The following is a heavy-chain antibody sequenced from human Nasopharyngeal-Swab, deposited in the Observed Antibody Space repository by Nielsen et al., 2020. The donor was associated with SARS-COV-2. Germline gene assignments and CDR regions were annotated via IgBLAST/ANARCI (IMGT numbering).Heavy chain of an antibody. CDR3: ARDVNDYWTGYLY. CDR2: ISSNGGST. Sequence: WIRQPPGRGLEYVSAISSNGGSTYYADSVKGRFTISRDNSKNTLYLQMNSLRAEDTAVYYCARDVNDYWTGYLYWGQGALVTVSS. D-gene: IGHD3/OR15-3a*01. J-gene: IGHJ4*02. V-gene: IGHV3-64*04.